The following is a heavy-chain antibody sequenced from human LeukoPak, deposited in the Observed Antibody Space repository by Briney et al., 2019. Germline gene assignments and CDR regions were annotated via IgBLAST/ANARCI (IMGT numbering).Heavy chain of an antibody. CDR1: GYTFTSYY. J-gene: IGHJ4*02. CDR2: INTNTGNP. Sequence: GASVKVSCKASGYTFTSYYMHWVRQAPGQGLEWMGWINTNTGNPTYAQGFTGRFVFSLDTSVSTAYLQISSLKAEDTAVYYCARLGHSGGSYFFSSYWGQGTLVTVSS. D-gene: IGHD1-26*01. V-gene: IGHV7-4-1*02. CDR3: ARLGHSGGSYFFSSY.